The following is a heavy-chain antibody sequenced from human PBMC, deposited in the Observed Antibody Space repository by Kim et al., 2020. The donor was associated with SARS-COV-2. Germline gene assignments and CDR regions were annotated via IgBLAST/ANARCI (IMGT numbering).Heavy chain of an antibody. CDR1: GGTFSSYA. CDR3: ARKERAGVATTYYYYGMDV. Sequence: SVKVSCKASGGTFSSYAISWVRQAPGQGLEWMGGIIPIFGTANYAQKVQGRVTITADESTSTAYMELSSLRSEDTTVYYCARKERAGVATTYYYYGMDVWGHGTTVTVSS. CDR2: IIPIFGTA. V-gene: IGHV1-69*13. J-gene: IGHJ6*02. D-gene: IGHD5-12*01.